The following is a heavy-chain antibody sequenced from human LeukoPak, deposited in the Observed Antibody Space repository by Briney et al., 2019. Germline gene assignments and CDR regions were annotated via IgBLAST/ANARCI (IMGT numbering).Heavy chain of an antibody. CDR2: INPSGGST. CDR3: ASNSEGYSYGY. J-gene: IGHJ4*02. Sequence: ASVKVSCKASGYILTDYYIHWVRQAPGQGLEWMGIINPSGGSTSYAQKFQGRVTMTRDMSTSTVYMELSSLRSEDTAVYYCASNSEGYSYGYWGQGTLVTVSS. CDR1: GYILTDYY. D-gene: IGHD5-18*01. V-gene: IGHV1-46*01.